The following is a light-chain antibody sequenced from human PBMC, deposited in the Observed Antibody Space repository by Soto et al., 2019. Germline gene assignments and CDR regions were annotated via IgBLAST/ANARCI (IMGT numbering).Light chain of an antibody. CDR1: QSVGTY. CDR3: QQYGSSPLT. Sequence: ETVLTQSPATLSLSPGERATLSCRASQSVGTYLAWYQHKPGQAPRLLIYGASSRATGIPDRFSGSGSGTDFTLTISRLEPEDFVVYYCQQYGSSPLTFGQGTRLEIK. V-gene: IGKV3-20*01. CDR2: GAS. J-gene: IGKJ5*01.